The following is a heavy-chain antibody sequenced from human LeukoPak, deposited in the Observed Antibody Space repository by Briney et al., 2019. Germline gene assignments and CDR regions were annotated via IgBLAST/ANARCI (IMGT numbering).Heavy chain of an antibody. J-gene: IGHJ5*02. CDR2: IYYSGST. Sequence: SETLSLTCTVSGGSISSYYWSWIRQPPGKGLEWIGYIYYSGSTNYNPSLKSRVTISVDTSKNQFSLKLSSVTAAGTAVYYCARQVGTTIFGVVIHNWFDPWGQGTLVTVSS. CDR3: ARQVGTTIFGVVIHNWFDP. V-gene: IGHV4-59*08. CDR1: GGSISSYY. D-gene: IGHD3-3*01.